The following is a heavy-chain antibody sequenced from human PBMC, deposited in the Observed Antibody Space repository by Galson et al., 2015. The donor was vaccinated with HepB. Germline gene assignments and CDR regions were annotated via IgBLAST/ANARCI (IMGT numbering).Heavy chain of an antibody. CDR1: GYTFTGYY. CDR2: INPNSGGT. Sequence: SVKVSCKASGYTFTGYYMHWVRQAPGQGLEWMGWINPNSGGTNYAQKFQGWVTMTRDTSISTAYMELSRLRSDDTAVYYCARAVDIQVPGVFDLWGRGTLVTVSS. V-gene: IGHV1-2*04. CDR3: ARAVDIQVPGVFDL. J-gene: IGHJ2*01. D-gene: IGHD2-2*03.